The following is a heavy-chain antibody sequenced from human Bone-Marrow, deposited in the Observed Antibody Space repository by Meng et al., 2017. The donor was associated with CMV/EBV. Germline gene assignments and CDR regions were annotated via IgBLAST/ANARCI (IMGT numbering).Heavy chain of an antibody. CDR3: AGGVRIVVVPAAPGGSWFDP. CDR1: GGSFSGYY. CDR2: INHSGST. V-gene: IGHV4-34*01. D-gene: IGHD2-2*01. J-gene: IGHJ5*02. Sequence: GSLRLSCAVHGGSFSGYYWSWIRQPPGKGLEWIGEINHSGSTNYNPSLKSRVTISVDTSKNQFSLKLSSVTAADTAVYYCAGGVRIVVVPAAPGGSWFDPWGQGNLVTVSS.